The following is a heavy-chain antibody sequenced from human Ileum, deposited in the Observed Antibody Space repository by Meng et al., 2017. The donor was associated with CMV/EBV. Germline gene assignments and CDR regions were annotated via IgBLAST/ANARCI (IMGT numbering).Heavy chain of an antibody. D-gene: IGHD6-19*01. CDR3: AREGGGWYFDS. Sequence: QVQLRESGPGPVKPSQTLSLTCTVSGDSLSTGDYYWSWIRQPPGKGPEWIGYIYYSGSTLYNPSLKSPVTISLDKSKNQFSLRLRSVTAADTAVYFCAREGGGWYFDSWGQGTLVTVSS. CDR2: IYYSGST. CDR1: GDSLSTGDYY. J-gene: IGHJ4*02. V-gene: IGHV4-30-4*01.